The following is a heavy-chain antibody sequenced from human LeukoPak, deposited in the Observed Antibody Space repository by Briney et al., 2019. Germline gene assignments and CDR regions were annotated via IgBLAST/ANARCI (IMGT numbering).Heavy chain of an antibody. CDR2: IIPIFGTA. CDR1: GGTFSRYA. J-gene: IGHJ5*02. CDR3: ARTYCSGGSCYIGYNWFDP. D-gene: IGHD2-15*01. Sequence: SVKVSCKASGGTFSRYAISWVRQLPGRGLEWMGEIIPIFGTANYAQKFQGRVTITADESTSTAYMELSSLRSEDTAVYYCARTYCSGGSCYIGYNWFDPWGQVTLVTVSS. V-gene: IGHV1-69*13.